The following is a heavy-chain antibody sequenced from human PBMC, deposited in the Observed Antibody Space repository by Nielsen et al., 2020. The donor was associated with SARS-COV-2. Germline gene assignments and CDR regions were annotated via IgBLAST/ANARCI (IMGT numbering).Heavy chain of an antibody. CDR2: ISSSSSYI. J-gene: IGHJ4*02. CDR3: ARVDTVAAFDY. Sequence: GALRLSCAASGFTFSSYSMNWVRQAPGKGLEWVSSISSSSSYIYYADSVKGRFTISRDNAKNSLYLQMNSLRAEDTAVYYCARVDTVAAFDYWGQGTLVTVSS. CDR1: GFTFSSYS. V-gene: IGHV3-21*01. D-gene: IGHD6-19*01.